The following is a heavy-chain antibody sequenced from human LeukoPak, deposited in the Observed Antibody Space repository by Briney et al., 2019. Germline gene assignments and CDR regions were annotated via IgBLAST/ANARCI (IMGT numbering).Heavy chain of an antibody. CDR3: ARVAGDYEDY. Sequence: SQTLSLTCTVSGGSISSGSYYWSWIRQPAGKGLEWIGSIYYSGSTYYNPSLKSRVTISVDTSKNQFYLKLSSVTAADTAVYYCARVAGDYEDYWGQGTLVTVSS. CDR1: GGSISSGSYY. D-gene: IGHD4-17*01. J-gene: IGHJ4*02. CDR2: IYYSGST. V-gene: IGHV4-39*01.